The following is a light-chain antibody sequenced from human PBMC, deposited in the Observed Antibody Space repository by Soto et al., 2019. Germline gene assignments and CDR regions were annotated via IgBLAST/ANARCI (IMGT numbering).Light chain of an antibody. J-gene: IGLJ2*01. V-gene: IGLV2-11*01. CDR1: SSDVGSYDY. Sequence: QSALTQPRSVSGSPGQSVTISCTGTSSDVGSYDYVSWYQQHPDKAPKLMIHDVSKRSSGVPDRFSGSKTGNTASLTISGLQAEDEADYYCCSYADDLVIFGGGTKVTVL. CDR3: CSYADDLVI. CDR2: DVS.